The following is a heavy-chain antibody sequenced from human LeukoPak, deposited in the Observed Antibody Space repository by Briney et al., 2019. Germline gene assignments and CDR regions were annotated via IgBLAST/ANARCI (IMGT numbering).Heavy chain of an antibody. Sequence: PGGSLRLSCVASGFTFSHYAMSWVRQAPGKGLEWVSAISGSGGSTYYADSVKGRFTISRDNSKNTLYLQMNSLRAEDTAVYYCAKMYYDYVWGSYRQNFDYWGQGTLVTVSS. V-gene: IGHV3-23*01. CDR2: ISGSGGST. CDR3: AKMYYDYVWGSYRQNFDY. CDR1: GFTFSHYA. J-gene: IGHJ4*02. D-gene: IGHD3-16*02.